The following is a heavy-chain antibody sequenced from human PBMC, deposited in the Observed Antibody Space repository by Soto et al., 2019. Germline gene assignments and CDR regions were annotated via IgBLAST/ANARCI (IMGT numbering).Heavy chain of an antibody. CDR3: ARDLTITMPPYYGMDV. CDR1: GGTFSSYA. J-gene: IGHJ6*02. Sequence: QVQLVQSGAEVKKPGSSVKVSCKASGGTFSSYAISWVRQAPGQGLEWMGGIIPIFGTANYAQKFQGRVTITADESTSTAHMELSSLRSEDTAVYYCARDLTITMPPYYGMDVWGQGTTVTVSS. D-gene: IGHD3-10*01. V-gene: IGHV1-69*12. CDR2: IIPIFGTA.